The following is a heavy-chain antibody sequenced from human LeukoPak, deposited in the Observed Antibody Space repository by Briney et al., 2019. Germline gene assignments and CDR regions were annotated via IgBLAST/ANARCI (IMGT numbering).Heavy chain of an antibody. Sequence: GGSLRLSCAAPGFTFSSYGMHWVRQAPGKGLEWVAVIWYDGSNKYYADSVKGRFTISRDNSKNTLYLQMNSLRAEDTAVYYCARGPYYYDSSGYYYQFDYWGQGTLVTVSS. CDR3: ARGPYYYDSSGYYYQFDY. V-gene: IGHV3-33*01. J-gene: IGHJ4*02. D-gene: IGHD3-22*01. CDR2: IWYDGSNK. CDR1: GFTFSSYG.